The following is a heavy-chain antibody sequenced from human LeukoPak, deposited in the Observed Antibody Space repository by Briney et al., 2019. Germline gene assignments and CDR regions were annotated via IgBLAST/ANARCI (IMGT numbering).Heavy chain of an antibody. CDR1: GASISNYY. J-gene: IGHJ5*02. D-gene: IGHD1-14*01. V-gene: IGHV4-59*01. CDR2: IYSGGNT. Sequence: SETLSLTRSVSGASISNYYWSWIRHPPGKGLELIASIYSGGNTNYNPSLKSRVTISLDTSKNQFSLNLSSMTTADTAVYYCARGGTTWFDPWGQGILVTVSS. CDR3: ARGGTTWFDP.